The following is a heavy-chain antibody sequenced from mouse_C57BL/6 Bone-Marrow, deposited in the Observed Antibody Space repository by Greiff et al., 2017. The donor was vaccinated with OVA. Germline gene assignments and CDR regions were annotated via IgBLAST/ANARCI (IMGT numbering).Heavy chain of an antibody. CDR1: GFTFSSYG. J-gene: IGHJ1*03. V-gene: IGHV5-6*01. D-gene: IGHD1-1*01. CDR2: ISSGGSYT. Sequence: EVQRVESGGDLVKPGGSLKLSCAASGFTFSSYGMSWVRQTPDKRLEWVATISSGGSYTYYPDSVKGRFTISRDNAKNTLYLQMSSLKSEDTAMDDCASVYGSSYEWYYDVWGTGTTVTVSS. CDR3: ASVYGSSYEWYYDV.